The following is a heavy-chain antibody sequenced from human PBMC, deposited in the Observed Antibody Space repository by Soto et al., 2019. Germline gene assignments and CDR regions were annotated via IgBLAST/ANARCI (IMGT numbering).Heavy chain of an antibody. CDR2: IGVYNGGT. V-gene: IGHV1-18*01. J-gene: IGHJ4*02. D-gene: IGHD1-1*01. CDR3: ARDPPGKNDLDY. Sequence: QVQLVQSGPEVKKPGASVKVSCKASGYIFSSHGVSWVRQAPGQGLEGMGWIGVYNGGTKYEQKFKGRVTLTTDTSTSTAYMELRSLRYDDTAVYYCARDPPGKNDLDYWGQGTLVTVSS. CDR1: GYIFSSHG.